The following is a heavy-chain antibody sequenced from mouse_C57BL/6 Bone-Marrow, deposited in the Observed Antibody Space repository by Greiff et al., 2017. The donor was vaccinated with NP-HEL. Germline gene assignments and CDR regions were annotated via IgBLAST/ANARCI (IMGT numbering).Heavy chain of an antibody. Sequence: EVNVVESGGGLVKPGGSLKLSCAASGFTFSSYAMSWVRQTPEKRLEWVATISDGGSYTYYPDNVKGRFTISRDNAKNNLYLQMSHLKSEDTAMYYCARGVSFAYWGQGTLVTVSA. CDR3: ARGVSFAY. V-gene: IGHV5-4*03. J-gene: IGHJ3*01. CDR2: ISDGGSYT. CDR1: GFTFSSYA.